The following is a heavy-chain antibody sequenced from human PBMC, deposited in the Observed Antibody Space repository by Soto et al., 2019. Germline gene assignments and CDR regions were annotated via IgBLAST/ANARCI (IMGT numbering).Heavy chain of an antibody. V-gene: IGHV3-43*01. CDR2: ISWDGGST. D-gene: IGHD6-13*01. CDR1: GFTFDDYT. Sequence: GGSLRLSCAASGFTFDDYTMHWVRQAPGKGLEWVSLISWDGGSTYYADSVKGRFTISRDNSKNSLYLQMNSLRTEDTALYYCAKSRFSRGDSRKDAFDIWGQGTMVTVSS. CDR3: AKSRFSRGDSRKDAFDI. J-gene: IGHJ3*02.